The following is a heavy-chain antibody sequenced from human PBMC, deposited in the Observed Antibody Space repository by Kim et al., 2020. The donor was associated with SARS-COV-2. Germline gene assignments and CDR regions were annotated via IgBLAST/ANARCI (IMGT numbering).Heavy chain of an antibody. CDR2: IYSGGST. CDR1: GFTVSSNY. Sequence: GGSLRLSCAASGFTVSSNYMSWVRQAPGKGLEWVSVIYSGGSTYYADSVKGRFTISRDNSKNTLYLQMNSLRAEDTAVYYCARGPYLYDILTGSSLLDYWGQGTLVTVSS. V-gene: IGHV3-66*01. D-gene: IGHD3-9*01. J-gene: IGHJ4*02. CDR3: ARGPYLYDILTGSSLLDY.